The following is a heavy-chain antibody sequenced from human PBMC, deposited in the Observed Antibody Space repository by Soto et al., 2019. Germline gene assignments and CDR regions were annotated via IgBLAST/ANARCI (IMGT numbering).Heavy chain of an antibody. CDR1: GGSISSGGYY. V-gene: IGHV4-31*03. J-gene: IGHJ6*02. CDR3: ARRPHPLNYYGMDV. CDR2: IYYSGSA. D-gene: IGHD3-9*01. Sequence: SETLSLTCTVSGGSISSGGYYWSWIRQHPGKGLEWIGYIYYSGSAYYNPSLKSRVTISVDTSKNQFSLKLSSVTAADTAVYYCARRPHPLNYYGMDVWGQGTTVTVSS.